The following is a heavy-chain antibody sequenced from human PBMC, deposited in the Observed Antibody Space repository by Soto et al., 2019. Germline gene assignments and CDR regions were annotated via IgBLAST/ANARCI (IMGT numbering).Heavy chain of an antibody. V-gene: IGHV4-34*01. J-gene: IGHJ6*02. CDR1: GGSFSGYY. D-gene: IGHD5-18*01. Sequence: PSETLSLTCAVYGGSFSGYYWSWIRQPPGKGLEWIGEINHSGSTNYNPSLKSRVTISVDTSKNQFSLKLSSVTAADTAVYYCARVGWTDMVKPTGRYYYGMDVWGQGTTVT. CDR2: INHSGST. CDR3: ARVGWTDMVKPTGRYYYGMDV.